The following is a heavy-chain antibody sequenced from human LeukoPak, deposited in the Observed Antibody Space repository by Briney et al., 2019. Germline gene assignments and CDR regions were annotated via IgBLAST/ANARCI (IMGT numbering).Heavy chain of an antibody. Sequence: GGSLRLSCAASGFTFSNYGIHWVRQAPGKGLEWVALIWYDGSNKFYADSVKGRFTISRDNSKNTLYLQMNSLRAEDTAVYYCAKVLEQLVPDYWGQGTLVTVSS. J-gene: IGHJ4*02. CDR1: GFTFSNYG. CDR2: IWYDGSNK. CDR3: AKVLEQLVPDY. V-gene: IGHV3-33*06. D-gene: IGHD6-6*01.